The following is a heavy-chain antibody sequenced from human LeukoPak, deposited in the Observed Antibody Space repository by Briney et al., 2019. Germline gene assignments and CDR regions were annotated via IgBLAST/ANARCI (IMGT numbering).Heavy chain of an antibody. CDR2: VNPNSGGT. CDR1: GGTFSSYA. J-gene: IGHJ4*02. V-gene: IGHV1-2*02. CDR3: ASLRIGGARPVFDY. Sequence: ASVKVSCKASGGTFSSYAISWVRQAPGQGLEWMGWVNPNSGGTNYAQKFQGRVTMTRDTSISTAYMELSRLRSDDTAVYYCASLRIGGARPVFDYWGQGTLVTVSS. D-gene: IGHD6-6*01.